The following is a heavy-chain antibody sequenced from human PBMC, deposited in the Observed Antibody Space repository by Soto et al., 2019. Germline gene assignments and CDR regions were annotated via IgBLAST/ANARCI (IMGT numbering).Heavy chain of an antibody. V-gene: IGHV3-30-3*01. CDR3: AREASVAALNWFDP. CDR2: TLYDGGLE. J-gene: IGHJ5*02. CDR1: GFTFRQSA. Sequence: GGPRRLPCAASGFTFRQSALNWVRHAQGKGREWVGDTLYDGGLEHYAASVKGRLYDSRDNSKNTVYLQMASLTTEDTGVYYCAREASVAALNWFDPWGQGTLVTVSS. D-gene: IGHD6-6*01.